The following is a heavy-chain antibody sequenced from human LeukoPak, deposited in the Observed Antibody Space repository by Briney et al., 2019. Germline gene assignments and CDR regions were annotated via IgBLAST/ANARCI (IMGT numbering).Heavy chain of an antibody. Sequence: GGSVRLSCATSQFNFNKFGMTWVRQAPGKGLEWVSYISSSSSTIYYADSVKGRFTISRDNAKNSLYLQMNSLRAEDTAVYYCAREVRFKGPVGAYMDVWGKGTTVTVSS. CDR2: ISSSSSTI. V-gene: IGHV3-48*01. CDR1: QFNFNKFG. CDR3: AREVRFKGPVGAYMDV. D-gene: IGHD3-3*01. J-gene: IGHJ6*04.